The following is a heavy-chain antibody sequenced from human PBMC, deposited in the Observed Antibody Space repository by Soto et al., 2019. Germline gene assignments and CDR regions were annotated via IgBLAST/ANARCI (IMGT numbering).Heavy chain of an antibody. V-gene: IGHV4-31*03. D-gene: IGHD1-1*01. CDR1: GGSIGNDGYY. J-gene: IGHJ5*02. Sequence: VQLQESGPGLVKPSQTLSLTCTVSGGSIGNDGYYWSWLRQLPGKGLEWIAYINYSGSAYYNPFLKSRVKISVDTSKNQYSLRLSSVTAADTAVFYCARSGEAGNNWFDPWGQGALVTVSS. CDR3: ARSGEAGNNWFDP. CDR2: INYSGSA.